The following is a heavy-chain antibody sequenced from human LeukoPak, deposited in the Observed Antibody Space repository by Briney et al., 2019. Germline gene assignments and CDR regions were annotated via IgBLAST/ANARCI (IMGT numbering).Heavy chain of an antibody. CDR3: AREGYCSGGSCYINFDY. CDR2: INPNSGGT. V-gene: IGHV1-2*02. J-gene: IGHJ4*02. D-gene: IGHD2-15*01. Sequence: ASVKVSCKASGYTFIGYYMHWVRQAPGQGLEWMGWINPNSGGTNYAQKFQGRVTMTRDTSISTAYMELSRLRSDDTAVYYCAREGYCSGGSCYINFDYWGQGTLVTVSS. CDR1: GYTFIGYY.